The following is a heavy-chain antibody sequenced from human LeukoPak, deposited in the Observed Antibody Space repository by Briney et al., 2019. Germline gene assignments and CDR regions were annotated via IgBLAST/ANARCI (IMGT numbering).Heavy chain of an antibody. CDR1: GYTFTSYA. CDR2: INTNTGNP. J-gene: IGHJ3*02. V-gene: IGHV7-4-1*02. Sequence: GASVKVSCRASGYTFTSYAMNWVRQAPGQGLEWMGWINTNTGNPTYAQGFTGRFVFSLDTSVSTAYLQISSLKAEDTAVYYCARGQRWPQLRFAFDIWGQGTMVTVSS. CDR3: ARGQRWPQLRFAFDI. D-gene: IGHD5-24*01.